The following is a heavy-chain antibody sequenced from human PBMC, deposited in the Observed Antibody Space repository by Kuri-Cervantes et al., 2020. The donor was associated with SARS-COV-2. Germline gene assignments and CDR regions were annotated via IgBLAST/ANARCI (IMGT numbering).Heavy chain of an antibody. CDR3: AREISVAGSRYFDL. D-gene: IGHD6-19*01. V-gene: IGHV3-9*01. CDR1: GFAFDDYV. CDR2: ISWNSGII. Sequence: SLKISCAASGFAFDDYVMHWVRQAPGRGLEWVSGISWNSGIIGYGDSVKGRFTISRDNAKNSLYLQLGSLRGEDTAVYYCAREISVAGSRYFDLWGQGALVTVSS. J-gene: IGHJ4*02.